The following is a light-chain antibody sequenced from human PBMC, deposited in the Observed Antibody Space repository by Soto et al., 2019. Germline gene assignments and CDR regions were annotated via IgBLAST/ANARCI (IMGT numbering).Light chain of an antibody. CDR1: QRVINY. Sequence: DIQMTQSPSSLSASVGDRVTIFGRAIQRVINYLNWYQQKPGKAPKLLIYAASSLQSGVPSRFSSSGSGTDFTLTISSLQPEDFATYFCQQTYSTPYTFGQGTKLEIK. V-gene: IGKV1-39*01. CDR2: AAS. J-gene: IGKJ2*01. CDR3: QQTYSTPYT.